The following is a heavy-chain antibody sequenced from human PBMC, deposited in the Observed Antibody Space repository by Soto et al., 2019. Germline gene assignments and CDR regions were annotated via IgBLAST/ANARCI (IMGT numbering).Heavy chain of an antibody. CDR3: ARWGIAAGDY. J-gene: IGHJ4*02. Sequence: QVQLVESGGGVVQPGRSLRLSCAASGFTFSSYGMHWVRQAPGKGLEWVAVIWYDGNNKYYADSVKGRFTISRDNSKNALYLQMNSLRSEDTAVYYCARWGIAAGDYWGQGTLVTVSS. D-gene: IGHD6-13*01. V-gene: IGHV3-33*01. CDR2: IWYDGNNK. CDR1: GFTFSSYG.